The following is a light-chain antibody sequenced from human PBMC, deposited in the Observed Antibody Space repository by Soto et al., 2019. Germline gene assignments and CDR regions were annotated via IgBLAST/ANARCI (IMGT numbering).Light chain of an antibody. CDR1: QSVRGQ. CDR2: DAS. Sequence: ETVLTQSPATLSLSPGERATLSCRASQSVRGQLAWYQQKPGQAPRLLIYDASNRATGIPARFSGSGSGTDYTLTISSLEPEDFAVYYCQHRSSWPLTFGGGTKVEIK. V-gene: IGKV3-11*01. J-gene: IGKJ4*01. CDR3: QHRSSWPLT.